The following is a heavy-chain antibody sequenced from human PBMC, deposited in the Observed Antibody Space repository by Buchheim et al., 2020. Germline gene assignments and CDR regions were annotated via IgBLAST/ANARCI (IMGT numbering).Heavy chain of an antibody. V-gene: IGHV7-4-1*02. D-gene: IGHD5/OR15-5a*01. Sequence: QVQLVQSGSELKKPGASVKVSCRTSGYTFGDHSINWLRQAPGQGLEWMGWINAKTGNPTYALAFPGRFVFSLDTSVSTVYLQITSLKAEDTAVYYCARDVSVIHFDHWGQGAL. CDR1: GYTFGDHS. CDR3: ARDVSVIHFDH. J-gene: IGHJ4*02. CDR2: INAKTGNP.